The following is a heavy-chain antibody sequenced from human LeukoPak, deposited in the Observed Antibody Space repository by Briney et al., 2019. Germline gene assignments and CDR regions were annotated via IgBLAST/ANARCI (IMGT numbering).Heavy chain of an antibody. J-gene: IGHJ4*02. Sequence: PGGSLRLSCAASGFTFSSYAMHWVRQAPGKGLEWVAVISYDGSNKYYADSVKGRFTISRDNSKNTLYLQMNSLRAEDTAFYYCTKRRNSDHPFDYWGQGTLVTVSS. CDR1: GFTFSSYA. D-gene: IGHD1-14*01. CDR2: ISYDGSNK. CDR3: TKRRNSDHPFDY. V-gene: IGHV3-30-3*01.